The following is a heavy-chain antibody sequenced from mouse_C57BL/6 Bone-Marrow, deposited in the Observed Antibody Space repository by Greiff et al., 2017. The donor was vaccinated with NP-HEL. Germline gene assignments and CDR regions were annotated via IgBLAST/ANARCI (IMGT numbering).Heavy chain of an antibody. D-gene: IGHD1-1*01. J-gene: IGHJ4*01. CDR3: ARKGLTTVVATDYAMDY. V-gene: IGHV1-9*01. CDR2: ILPGSGST. Sequence: VQLQQSGAELMKPGASVKLSCKATGYTFTGYWIEWVKQRPGHGLEWIGEILPGSGSTNYNEKFKGKATFTADTSSNTAYMQLSSLTTEDSAIYYCARKGLTTVVATDYAMDYWGQGTSVTVSS. CDR1: GYTFTGYW.